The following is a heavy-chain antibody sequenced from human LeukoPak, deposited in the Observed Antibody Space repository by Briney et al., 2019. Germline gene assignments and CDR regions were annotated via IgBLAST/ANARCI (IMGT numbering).Heavy chain of an antibody. Sequence: GGSLRLSCAASGFTFSSYAMPWVRQAPGKGLEWVAVISYDGSNKYYADSVKGRFTISGDNSKNTLYLQMNSLRAEDTAVYYCAREGAYSSSDYWGQGTLVTVSS. D-gene: IGHD6-6*01. CDR2: ISYDGSNK. J-gene: IGHJ4*02. CDR3: AREGAYSSSDY. V-gene: IGHV3-30-3*01. CDR1: GFTFSSYA.